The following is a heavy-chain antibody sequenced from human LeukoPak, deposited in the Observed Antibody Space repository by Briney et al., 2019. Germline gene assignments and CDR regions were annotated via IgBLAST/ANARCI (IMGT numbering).Heavy chain of an antibody. CDR1: GFTFSSYA. D-gene: IGHD5-12*01. Sequence: GGSLRLSCAASGFTFSSYAMSWVRQAPGKGLEWVSAISGNGVGTHYADSVKGRFTISRDNSKNTLYLQMNSLRAEDTAVYYCASLSGYADYWGQGTLVTVSS. CDR2: ISGNGVGT. CDR3: ASLSGYADY. V-gene: IGHV3-23*01. J-gene: IGHJ4*02.